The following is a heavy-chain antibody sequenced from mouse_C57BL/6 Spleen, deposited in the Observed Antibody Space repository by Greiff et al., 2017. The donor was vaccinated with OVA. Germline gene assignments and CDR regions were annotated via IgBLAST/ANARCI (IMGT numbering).Heavy chain of an antibody. V-gene: IGHV14-2*01. CDR3: AGSDSNEAMEY. D-gene: IGHD2-5*01. CDR2: IDPEDGET. Sequence: EVKLVESGAELVKPGASVKLSCTASGFNIKDYYMHWVKQRTEQGLEWIGRIDPEDGETKYAPKFQGKATITADTSSNTAYLQLSSLTSEDTAVYYCAGSDSNEAMEYWGQGTSVTVSS. J-gene: IGHJ4*01. CDR1: GFNIKDYY.